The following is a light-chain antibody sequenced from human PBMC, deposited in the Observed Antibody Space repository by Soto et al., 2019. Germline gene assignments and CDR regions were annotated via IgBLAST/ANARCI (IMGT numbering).Light chain of an antibody. CDR3: QTWATGIQV. J-gene: IGLJ3*02. CDR1: SGHSTYA. V-gene: IGLV4-69*01. CDR2: LNSDGSH. Sequence: QSVLTQSPSASASLGASVKLTCTLSSGHSTYAIAWHQQQPEKGPRFLIKLNSDGSHNKGDGIPDRFSGSSSGAERYLTISSLQSEDEADYYCQTWATGIQVFGGGTKLTVL.